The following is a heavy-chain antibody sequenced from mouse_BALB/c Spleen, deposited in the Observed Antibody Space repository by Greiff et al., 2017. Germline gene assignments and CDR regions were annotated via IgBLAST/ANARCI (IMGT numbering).Heavy chain of an antibody. V-gene: IGHV1-80*01. CDR3: ARRNYGSSYDYAMDY. J-gene: IGHJ4*01. D-gene: IGHD1-1*01. Sequence: QVQLQQSGAELVRPGASVKISCKASGYAFSSYWMNWVKQRPGQGLEWIGQIYPGDGDTNYNGKFKGKATLTADKSSSTAYMQLSSLTSEDSAVYFCARRNYGSSYDYAMDYWGQGTSVTVSS. CDR2: IYPGDGDT. CDR1: GYAFSSYW.